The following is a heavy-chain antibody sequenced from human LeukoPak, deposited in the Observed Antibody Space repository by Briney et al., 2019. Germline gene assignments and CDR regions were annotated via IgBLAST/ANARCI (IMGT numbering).Heavy chain of an antibody. Sequence: GRPLRLSCAASGFILTDYGMHWVRQAPGKGLDWVAFMSYDGGNKYYADSVKGRFTISRDNSKNTLYLQMNTLRAEDTAVYYCAKVGRNYGHYNRWFDPWGQGTLVTVSS. V-gene: IGHV3-30*18. CDR1: GFILTDYG. J-gene: IGHJ5*02. CDR3: AKVGRNYGHYNRWFDP. CDR2: MSYDGGNK. D-gene: IGHD4-17*01.